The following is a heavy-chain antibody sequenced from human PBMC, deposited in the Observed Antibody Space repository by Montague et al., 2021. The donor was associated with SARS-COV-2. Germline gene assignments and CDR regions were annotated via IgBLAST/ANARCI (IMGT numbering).Heavy chain of an antibody. CDR2: ISWDGGST. Sequence: SLRLSCAASGFTFDDYAMHWVRQAPGKGLERVSLISWDGGSTYYADSXXGRFTISRDNSKNSLYLQMNSLRAEDTALYYCAKTDFWSGYYFDYWGQGTLVTVSS. D-gene: IGHD3-3*01. CDR1: GFTFDDYA. V-gene: IGHV3-43D*03. CDR3: AKTDFWSGYYFDY. J-gene: IGHJ4*02.